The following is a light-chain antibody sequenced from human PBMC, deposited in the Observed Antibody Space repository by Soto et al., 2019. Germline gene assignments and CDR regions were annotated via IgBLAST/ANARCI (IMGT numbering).Light chain of an antibody. CDR3: QQRRNWPVT. Sequence: EIVLTQSPATLSLSPGGGATLSCRASQNIGTYLAWYQQKGGQAPRLVIFDASSRASGVPARFSGSGSGTDFTLAISSLKPEDFAIYYCQQRRNWPVTFGGGTKVDIK. V-gene: IGKV3-11*01. CDR1: QNIGTY. J-gene: IGKJ4*01. CDR2: DAS.